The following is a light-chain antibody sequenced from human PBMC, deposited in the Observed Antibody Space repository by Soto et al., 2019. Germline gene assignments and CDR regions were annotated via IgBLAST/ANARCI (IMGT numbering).Light chain of an antibody. CDR3: QLYGTSLMNT. J-gene: IGKJ2*01. CDR2: GAS. V-gene: IGKV3-20*01. CDR1: QSVSSTY. Sequence: ETVLTQSPGSLSLSPGDRATLSCRATQSVSSTYLAWYQQKRGQPPSLLIYGASNRATGIPDRFSGSGSGTDFTLTISRLEPEDFAVYYCQLYGTSLMNTFGQGTKLEIK.